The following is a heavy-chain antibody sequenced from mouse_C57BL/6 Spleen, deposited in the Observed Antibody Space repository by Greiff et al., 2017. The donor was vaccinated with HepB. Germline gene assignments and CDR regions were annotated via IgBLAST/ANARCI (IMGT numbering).Heavy chain of an antibody. CDR3: ARSWDGGYFGY. CDR1: GYAFSSSW. V-gene: IGHV1-82*01. D-gene: IGHD4-1*01. Sequence: VQLQQSGPELVKPGASVKISCKASGYAFSSSWMNWVKQRPGKGLEWIGRIYPGDGDTNYNGKFKGKATLTADKSSSTAYMQLSSLTSEDSAVYFCARSWDGGYFGYWGQGTTLTVSS. J-gene: IGHJ2*01. CDR2: IYPGDGDT.